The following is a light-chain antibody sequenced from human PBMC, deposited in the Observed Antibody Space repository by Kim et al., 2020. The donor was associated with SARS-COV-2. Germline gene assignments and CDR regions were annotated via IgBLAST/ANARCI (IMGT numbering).Light chain of an antibody. CDR1: RSNIGSNT. Sequence: GQRVTISCSGGRSNIGSNTVNWYRQLPGTAPKLLIYSNNQRPSGVPDRLTGSKSGTSASLAISGLQSEDEADYYCAAWVDSLNGYVFGTGTKVTVL. V-gene: IGLV1-44*01. J-gene: IGLJ1*01. CDR3: AAWVDSLNGYV. CDR2: SNN.